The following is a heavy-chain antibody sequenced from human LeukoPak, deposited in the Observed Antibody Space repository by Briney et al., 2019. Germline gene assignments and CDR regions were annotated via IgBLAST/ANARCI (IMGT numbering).Heavy chain of an antibody. Sequence: GASVKVSCRASGYIFTGYYMHWVRQAPGQGLEGMGWINPNSGDTNFAQKFQGRVTMTRDTSISTAYMELSRLRSDDTAVYYCARDRSIGVVPAAISFSDYWGQGTLVTVSS. D-gene: IGHD2-2*01. CDR3: ARDRSIGVVPAAISFSDY. CDR1: GYIFTGYY. J-gene: IGHJ4*02. CDR2: INPNSGDT. V-gene: IGHV1-2*02.